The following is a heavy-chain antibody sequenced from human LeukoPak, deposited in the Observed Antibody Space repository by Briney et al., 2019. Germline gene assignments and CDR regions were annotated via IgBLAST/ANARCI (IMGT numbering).Heavy chain of an antibody. J-gene: IGHJ3*02. D-gene: IGHD3-22*01. Sequence: GGSLRLSCAASGFTFSDFAMNWVRQAPGKGLEWVTAISGNGGSTYYADSVKGRFTISRDNSKNTLYLQMSSLRAEDTAVYYCAKGDYYDSSGYGDAFDIWGQGTMVTVSS. CDR1: GFTFSDFA. CDR2: ISGNGGST. V-gene: IGHV3-23*01. CDR3: AKGDYYDSSGYGDAFDI.